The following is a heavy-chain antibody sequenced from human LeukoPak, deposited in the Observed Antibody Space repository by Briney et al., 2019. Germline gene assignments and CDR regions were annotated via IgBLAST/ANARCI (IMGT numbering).Heavy chain of an antibody. J-gene: IGHJ4*02. CDR3: AREYSSSGGWGDY. CDR1: GGSISSGSYY. D-gene: IGHD6-13*01. Sequence: KPSETLSLTCTVSGGSISSGSYYWSWIRQPAGKGLEWIGRIYTSGSTNYNPSLKSRVTISVDTSKNQFSLKLSPVTAADTAVYYGAREYSSSGGWGDYWGQGTLVTVSS. V-gene: IGHV4-61*02. CDR2: IYTSGST.